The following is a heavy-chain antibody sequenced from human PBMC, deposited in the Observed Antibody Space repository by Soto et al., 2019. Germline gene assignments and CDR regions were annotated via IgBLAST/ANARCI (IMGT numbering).Heavy chain of an antibody. D-gene: IGHD2-15*01. Sequence: QITLKESGPTLVTPTQTLTLTCTFSGISLSTSGVGVGWIRQPPGKALECLALIYCDDDKRSSPSLKSRLTITKDTAKKQVVLTMTNTAPVCTPTYYCAHRRSYCSGGSCYSAVEYWGQGNLVSVPS. CDR1: GISLSTSGVG. CDR2: IYCDDDK. J-gene: IGHJ4*02. V-gene: IGHV2-5*02. CDR3: AHRRSYCSGGSCYSAVEY.